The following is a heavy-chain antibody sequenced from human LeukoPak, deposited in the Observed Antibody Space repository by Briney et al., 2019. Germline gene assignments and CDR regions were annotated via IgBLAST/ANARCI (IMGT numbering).Heavy chain of an antibody. Sequence: APVKVSCKASGGTFSSYAISWVRQAPGQGLEWMGGIIPIFGTANYAQKFQGRVTITADESTSTAYMELSSLRSEDTAVYYCARAQQLVLGIRYYYYYGMDVWGQGTTVTVSS. V-gene: IGHV1-69*13. CDR3: ARAQQLVLGIRYYYYYGMDV. CDR2: IIPIFGTA. D-gene: IGHD6-13*01. CDR1: GGTFSSYA. J-gene: IGHJ6*02.